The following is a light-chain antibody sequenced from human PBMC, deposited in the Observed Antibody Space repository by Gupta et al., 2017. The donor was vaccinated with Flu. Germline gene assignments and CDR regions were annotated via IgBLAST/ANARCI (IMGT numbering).Light chain of an antibody. J-gene: IGLJ1*01. CDR2: DTT. CDR1: TGPVTSGHY. Sequence: QPVVTQEPSLTVSPGGTVTLTCGSTTGPVTSGHYPYWLQQKPGQAPRTLIFDTTDKHPWTPARFSGFLVGDKAALTLSGAQPEDEADYYCLLSFSDGDVFGPGTQITV. V-gene: IGLV7-46*01. CDR3: LLSFSDGDV.